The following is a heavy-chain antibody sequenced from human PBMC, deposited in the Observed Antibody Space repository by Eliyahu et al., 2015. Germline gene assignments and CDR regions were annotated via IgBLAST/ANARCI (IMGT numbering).Heavy chain of an antibody. CDR1: GFIFXNAG. D-gene: IGHD3-22*01. V-gene: IGHV3-15*01. CDR3: THSLRRFYYDSSGYYDH. Sequence: QLVESGGDLVKPGGSLRLSCAASGFIFXNAGMNWVRQAPGKGLEWVGRIKSESDGGTTDYAAPVKGRFTISRDDSRNTVYLQMNSLKTEDTAVYYCTHSLRRFYYDSSGYYDHWGQGTLVTVSS. J-gene: IGHJ5*02. CDR2: IKSESDGGTT.